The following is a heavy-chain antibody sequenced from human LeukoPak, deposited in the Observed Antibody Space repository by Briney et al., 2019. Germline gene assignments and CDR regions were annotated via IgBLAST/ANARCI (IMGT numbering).Heavy chain of an antibody. Sequence: GGSLRLSCAASGFTFSSSPMSWVRQAPGKGLEWVSAISGSGGSTYYADSVKGRFTISRDNSKNTLYLQMNSLRAEDTAVYYRAKVGNWNYKDAFDIWGQGTMVTVSS. CDR3: AKVGNWNYKDAFDI. D-gene: IGHD1-7*01. J-gene: IGHJ3*02. CDR2: ISGSGGST. CDR1: GFTFSSSP. V-gene: IGHV3-23*01.